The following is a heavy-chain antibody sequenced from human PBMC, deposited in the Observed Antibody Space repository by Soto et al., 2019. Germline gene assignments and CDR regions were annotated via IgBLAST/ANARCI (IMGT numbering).Heavy chain of an antibody. CDR2: INHSGST. Sequence: PSETLSLTCAVYGGSFSGYYWSWIRQPPGKGLEWIGEINHSGSTNYNPSLKSRVTISVDTSKNQFSLKLSSVTAADTAVYYCARGKRYFDWLLPTFDYWGQGTLVTVSS. V-gene: IGHV4-34*01. CDR1: GGSFSGYY. D-gene: IGHD3-9*01. CDR3: ARGKRYFDWLLPTFDY. J-gene: IGHJ4*02.